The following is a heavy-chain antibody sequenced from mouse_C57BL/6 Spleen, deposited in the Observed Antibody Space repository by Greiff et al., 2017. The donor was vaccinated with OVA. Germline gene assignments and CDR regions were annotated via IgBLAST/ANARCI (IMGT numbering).Heavy chain of an antibody. V-gene: IGHV1-55*01. CDR3: ARRGLFISAMDY. Sequence: QVQLQQPGAELVKPGASVKMSCKASGYTFTSYWITWVKQRPGQGLEWIGDIYPGSGSTNYNEKFKSKATLTVDTSSSTAYMQLSSLTSEDSAVYYCARRGLFISAMDYWGQGTSVTVSS. J-gene: IGHJ4*01. CDR1: GYTFTSYW. D-gene: IGHD1-1*01. CDR2: IYPGSGST.